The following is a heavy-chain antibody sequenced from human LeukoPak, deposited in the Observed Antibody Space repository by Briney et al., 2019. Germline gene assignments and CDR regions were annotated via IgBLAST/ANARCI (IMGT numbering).Heavy chain of an antibody. CDR1: GFIFSNYW. D-gene: IGHD6-13*01. Sequence: GGSLRLSCAASGFIFSNYWMTWVRQAPGKGLEWVANIKEDGSEKYYVDSVKGRFTISRDNAKNSLFLQMNSLRAEDTAVYYCARFSSSWTNFDYWGQGTLVTVSS. J-gene: IGHJ4*02. CDR2: IKEDGSEK. CDR3: ARFSSSWTNFDY. V-gene: IGHV3-7*01.